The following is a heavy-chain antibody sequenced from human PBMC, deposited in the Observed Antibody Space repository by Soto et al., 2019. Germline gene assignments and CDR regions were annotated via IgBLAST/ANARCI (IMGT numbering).Heavy chain of an antibody. J-gene: IGHJ4*02. CDR1: GFTFSSYA. Sequence: GGSLRLSCAASGFTFSSYAMSWVRQAPGKGLEWVSAISGSGGSTYYADSVKGRFTISRGNSKNTLYLQMNSLRAEDTAVYYCAKEHYDILTGYYNAYWGQGTLVTVSS. CDR3: AKEHYDILTGYYNAY. D-gene: IGHD3-9*01. V-gene: IGHV3-23*01. CDR2: ISGSGGST.